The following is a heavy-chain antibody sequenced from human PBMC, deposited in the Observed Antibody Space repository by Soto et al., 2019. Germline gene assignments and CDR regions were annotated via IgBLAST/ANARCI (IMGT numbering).Heavy chain of an antibody. CDR3: ATSEGYSYGYYYYYGMDV. CDR2: IYYSGST. CDR1: GGSIISYY. J-gene: IGHJ6*02. D-gene: IGHD5-18*01. V-gene: IGHV4-59*01. Sequence: AETLSLTCTVSGGSIISYYWSWSRQPPGKGLEWIGYIYYSGSTNYNPSLKSRVTISVDTSKNQFSLKLSSVTAADTAVYYCATSEGYSYGYYYYYGMDVWGQGTTVTVSS.